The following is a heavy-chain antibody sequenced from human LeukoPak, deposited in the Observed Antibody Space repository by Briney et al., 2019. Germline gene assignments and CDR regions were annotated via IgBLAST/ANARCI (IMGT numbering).Heavy chain of an antibody. V-gene: IGHV3-21*01. D-gene: IGHD6-13*01. CDR3: ARAISIPGIAAAGTDY. CDR1: GFTFSSYS. Sequence: GGSLRLSCAASGFTFSSYSMNWVRQAPGKGLEWVSSISSSSSYIYYADSVKGRFTISRDNAKNSLYLQMNGLRAEDTAVYYCARAISIPGIAAAGTDYWGQGTLVTVSS. J-gene: IGHJ4*02. CDR2: ISSSSSYI.